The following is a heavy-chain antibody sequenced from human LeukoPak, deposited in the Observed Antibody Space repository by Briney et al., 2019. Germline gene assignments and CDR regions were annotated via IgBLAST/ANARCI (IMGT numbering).Heavy chain of an antibody. D-gene: IGHD1-26*01. CDR2: IYYSGST. CDR3: ARREWETGDFDY. V-gene: IGHV4-59*01. Sequence: SETLSLTCTVSGGSINSYYWSWIRQPPGKGLEWIGYIYYSGSTNYNPSLKSRVTLSGDTSKNQFSLKLSSVTAADTAVYYCARREWETGDFDYWGQGTLVTVSS. J-gene: IGHJ4*02. CDR1: GGSINSYY.